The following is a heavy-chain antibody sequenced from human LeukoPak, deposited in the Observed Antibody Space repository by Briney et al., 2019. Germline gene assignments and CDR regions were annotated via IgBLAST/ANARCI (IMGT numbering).Heavy chain of an antibody. CDR1: GFSFTMHG. CDR3: AKDQIGWAPGYVSGPLDQ. D-gene: IGHD6-19*01. V-gene: IGHV3-30*18. CDR2: ISTDGNNE. Sequence: PGGSLRLSCAASGFSFTMHGIHWVRQAPGKGLEWVAVISTDGNNEYYANSVKGRFTISRDNSKNTVYLQMTSLRTEDTAVYYCAKDQIGWAPGYVSGPLDQWGQGTLVTVSS. J-gene: IGHJ4*02.